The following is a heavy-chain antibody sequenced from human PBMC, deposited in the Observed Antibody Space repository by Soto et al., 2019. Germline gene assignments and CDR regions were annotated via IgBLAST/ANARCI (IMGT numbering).Heavy chain of an antibody. Sequence: EVQLLESRGGLVQPGGSLRLSCAASGFSFSSYAMNWVRQAPGKGLEWVSVISGSGDSTYYADSVKGRFTISRDNSKNTLYLQMIRLRAEDTAVYYCARRSSGWYFDYWGQGTLVIVSS. CDR3: ARRSSGWYFDY. J-gene: IGHJ4*02. D-gene: IGHD6-19*01. V-gene: IGHV3-23*01. CDR1: GFSFSSYA. CDR2: ISGSGDST.